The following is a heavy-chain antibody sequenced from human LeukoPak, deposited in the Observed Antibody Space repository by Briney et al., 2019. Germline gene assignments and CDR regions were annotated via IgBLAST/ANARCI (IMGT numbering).Heavy chain of an antibody. V-gene: IGHV3-74*01. J-gene: IGHJ4*02. CDR1: GFSFSDHW. D-gene: IGHD4-17*01. CDR2: VSSDGSRT. Sequence: GGSLRLSCAASGFSFSDHWMHWVRHAPGKGLEWVSRVSSDGSRTYYSDSVEGRFTISRDNAKKALYLQLNSLRAEDTAVYYCARELYGDYGADYWGQGTLVTVSS. CDR3: ARELYGDYGADY.